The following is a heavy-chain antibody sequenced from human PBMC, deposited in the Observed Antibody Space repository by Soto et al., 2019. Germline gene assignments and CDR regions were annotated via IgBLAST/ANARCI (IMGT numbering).Heavy chain of an antibody. J-gene: IGHJ6*02. D-gene: IGHD2-2*01. Sequence: EVQLVESGGGLVQPGGSLRLSCAASEFTFSSYWMNWVRQAPGKGLEWVANIKEDGSEKYYVDSVKGRFTISRDNAKNSLYLKWIGRRGEDTAVYYCARVLGARGRGPAVVYYYHSGRDAWGQGTTVTVSS. CDR3: ARVLGARGRGPAVVYYYHSGRDA. CDR2: IKEDGSEK. V-gene: IGHV3-7*04. CDR1: EFTFSSYW.